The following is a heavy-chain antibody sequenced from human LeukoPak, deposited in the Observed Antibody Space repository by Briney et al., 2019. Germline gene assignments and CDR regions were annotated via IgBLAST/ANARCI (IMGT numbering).Heavy chain of an antibody. Sequence: PSETLSLTCTVSGGSISNTDYYWSWIRQPPGKGLEWIGYIYYSGSTSYNPSLKSRVTISVDTSKNQFSLKLNSVTAADTAVYYCASAGYRYFQYWGQGSLVTVSS. CDR2: IYYSGST. V-gene: IGHV4-30-4*01. J-gene: IGHJ1*01. CDR3: ASAGYRYFQY. CDR1: GGSISNTDYY. D-gene: IGHD3-16*02.